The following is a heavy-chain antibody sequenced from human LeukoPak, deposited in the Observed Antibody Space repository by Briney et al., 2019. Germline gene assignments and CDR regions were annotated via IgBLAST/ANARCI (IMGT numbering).Heavy chain of an antibody. CDR1: GFTLRSYG. J-gene: IGHJ4*02. D-gene: IGHD4-11*01. CDR2: ITDSGDNT. V-gene: IGHV3-23*01. CDR3: ARGTYGNPFDY. Sequence: GGSLRLSCAASGFTLRSYGMSWVRQAPGKGLEWVSAITDSGDNTAYADSVRGRFTISRDNSKTTLFLQMNSLRADDTALYYCARGTYGNPFDYWGQGTLVTVSS.